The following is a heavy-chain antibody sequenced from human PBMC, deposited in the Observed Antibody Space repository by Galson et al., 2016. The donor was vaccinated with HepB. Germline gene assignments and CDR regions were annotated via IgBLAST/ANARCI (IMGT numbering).Heavy chain of an antibody. J-gene: IGHJ4*02. CDR1: GFIFRDYA. CDR2: INAIYDT. Sequence: SLRLSCAASGFIFRDYAMTWVRQAPGKGLEWVSTINAIYDTYYPDSVKGRFTIYRENDKNSLYLQMSSLKTGDTAVYYCAREVRGSGWRYVDYWGQGTLVTVSS. D-gene: IGHD6-19*01. V-gene: IGHV3-13*01. CDR3: AREVRGSGWRYVDY.